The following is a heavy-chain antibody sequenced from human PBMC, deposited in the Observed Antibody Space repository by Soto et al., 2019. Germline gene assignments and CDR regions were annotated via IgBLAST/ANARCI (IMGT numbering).Heavy chain of an antibody. V-gene: IGHV1-3*01. D-gene: IGHD2-15*01. Sequence: QVQLVQSGAEVKKPGASVKVSCKASGYTFTSYAMHWVRQAPGQRLEWMGWINAGNGNTKYSQKFQGRVTITRDTSASTAYMELSSLRSEDTAVYYCERGSEVVVVAGWGQGTLVTVSS. CDR2: INAGNGNT. CDR1: GYTFTSYA. J-gene: IGHJ4*02. CDR3: ERGSEVVVVAG.